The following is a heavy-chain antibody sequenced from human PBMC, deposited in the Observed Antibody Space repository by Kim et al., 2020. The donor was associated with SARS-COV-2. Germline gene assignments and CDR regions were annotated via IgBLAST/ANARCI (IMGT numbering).Heavy chain of an antibody. CDR3: AKRTSAAAGTRGGAFDI. V-gene: IGHV3-23*01. CDR1: GFTFSSYA. CDR2: ISGSGGST. J-gene: IGHJ3*02. Sequence: GGSLRLSCAASGFTFSSYAMSWVRQAPGKGLEWVSAISGSGGSTYYADSVKGRFTISRDNSKNTLYLQMNSLRAEDTAVYYCAKRTSAAAGTRGGAFDIWGQGTMVTVSS. D-gene: IGHD6-13*01.